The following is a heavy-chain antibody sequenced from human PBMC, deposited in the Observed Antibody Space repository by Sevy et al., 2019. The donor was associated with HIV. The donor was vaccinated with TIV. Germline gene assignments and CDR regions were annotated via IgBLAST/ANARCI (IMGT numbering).Heavy chain of an antibody. CDR2: IYGSGGTT. CDR3: AGARYVGGDSFDAFDI. J-gene: IGHJ3*02. D-gene: IGHD2-21*01. V-gene: IGHV3-23*01. CDR1: GFTFISFT. Sequence: GGSLRLSCAASGFTFISFTMNWVRQAPGKGLEWVSTIYGSGGTTYYADSVKGRFTISRDNSKNTLYLQMDSLRTVYTAIYYCAGARYVGGDSFDAFDIWGQGTMVTVSS.